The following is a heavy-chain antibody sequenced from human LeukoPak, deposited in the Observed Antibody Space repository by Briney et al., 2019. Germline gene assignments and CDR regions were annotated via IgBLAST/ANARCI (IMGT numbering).Heavy chain of an antibody. CDR3: AILVLSNYGLDV. CDR1: GLTFSGAT. Sequence: GGSLKLSCAASGLTFSGATMHWVRQAPGKGLEWVSNIFSGNGIKNYADSVEGRFTISRDNAKNLVFLQMNSLRDDDTAVYYCAILVLSNYGLDVWGLGTTVTVSS. D-gene: IGHD2/OR15-2a*01. J-gene: IGHJ6*02. CDR2: IFSGNGIK. V-gene: IGHV3-48*02.